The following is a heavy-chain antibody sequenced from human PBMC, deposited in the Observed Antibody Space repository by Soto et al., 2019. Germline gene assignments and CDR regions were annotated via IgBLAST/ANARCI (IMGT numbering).Heavy chain of an antibody. V-gene: IGHV3-53*01. CDR3: GAERGGGGY. CDR2: IYSGGYT. D-gene: IGHD1-26*01. Sequence: EVQLVESGGGLIQPGGSLRLSCAVSGFTVSNNYMSWVRQAPGKGLEGVSVIYSGGYTAYGDSVKGRFTISRDNSKNTIFIQRNGGGADARAGYYCGAERGGGGYWGQGTLVTVSS. J-gene: IGHJ4*02. CDR1: GFTVSNNY.